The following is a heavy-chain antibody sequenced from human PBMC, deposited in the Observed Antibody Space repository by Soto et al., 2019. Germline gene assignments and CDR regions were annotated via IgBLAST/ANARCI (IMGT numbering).Heavy chain of an antibody. CDR3: ARTRSFTLGFYYDGMDV. J-gene: IGHJ6*02. CDR2: IYPGDSDT. Sequence: GDSLKISRQCSGYSVSSYWSGWVLQMPVKELEWMGIIYPGDSDTRYSPSFQGQVTISADKSLRTAYLQWTSLKASDTALYYCARTRSFTLGFYYDGMDVWGQGTTVTVSS. CDR1: GYSVSSYW. D-gene: IGHD6-6*01. V-gene: IGHV5-51*01.